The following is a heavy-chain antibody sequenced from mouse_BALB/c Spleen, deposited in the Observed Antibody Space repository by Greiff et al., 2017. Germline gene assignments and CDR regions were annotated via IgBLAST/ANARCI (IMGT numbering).Heavy chain of an antibody. J-gene: IGHJ3*01. CDR2: ISSGSSTI. D-gene: IGHD2-10*02. V-gene: IGHV5-17*02. CDR1: GFTFSSFG. Sequence: DVKLVESGGGLVQPGGSRKLSCAASGFTFSSFGMHWVRQAPEKGLEWVAYISSGSSTIYYADTVKGRFTISRDNPKNTLFLQMTSLRSEDTAMYYCARSSYGNCFAYWGQGTLVTVSA. CDR3: ARSSYGNCFAY.